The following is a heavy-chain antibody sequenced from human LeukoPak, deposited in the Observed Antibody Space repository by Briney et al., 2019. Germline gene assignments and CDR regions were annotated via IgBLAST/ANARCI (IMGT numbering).Heavy chain of an antibody. CDR1: GSTFSSYG. Sequence: GGSLRLSCAASGSTFSSYGMSWVRQAPGKGLEWVSVISNTGGSTFYADSVKGRFTISRDNSKNTLYLQMNSLRAEDTAVYYCAKRASGSGTSLYYFDYWGQGTLVTVSS. CDR2: ISNTGGST. D-gene: IGHD3-10*01. CDR3: AKRASGSGTSLYYFDY. V-gene: IGHV3-23*01. J-gene: IGHJ4*02.